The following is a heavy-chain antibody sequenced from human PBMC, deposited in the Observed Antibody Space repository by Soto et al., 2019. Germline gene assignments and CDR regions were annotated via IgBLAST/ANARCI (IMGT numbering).Heavy chain of an antibody. CDR2: ISSDGNNK. D-gene: IGHD4-17*01. J-gene: IGHJ5*02. CDR3: AKDLLPNTVTTCGS. Sequence: QVQLVESGGGVVQPGRSLRLSCAASGFTFDSYGMHWVRQAPGKGLEWVAVISSDGNNKYYADSVKGRFTISRDNFKNTLYLQMSSLRADAPAVYYCAKDLLPNTVTTCGSWGQGTLVTVSS. CDR1: GFTFDSYG. V-gene: IGHV3-30*18.